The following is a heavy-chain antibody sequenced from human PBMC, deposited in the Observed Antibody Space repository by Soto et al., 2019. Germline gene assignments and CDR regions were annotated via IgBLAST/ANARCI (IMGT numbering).Heavy chain of an antibody. CDR1: GFTFSHYE. Sequence: EVQLVESGGGLVQPGGSLRLSCAASGFTFSHYELNWVRQARGKGLEWVSYISGSGRTKSYADSVRGRFTISRDNGKNSLYLQMNSLRVEDTAVYFCARDPQREANYGEYDYGWDVWGQGTTVTVSS. D-gene: IGHD4-17*01. CDR3: ARDPQREANYGEYDYGWDV. J-gene: IGHJ6*02. V-gene: IGHV3-48*03. CDR2: ISGSGRTK.